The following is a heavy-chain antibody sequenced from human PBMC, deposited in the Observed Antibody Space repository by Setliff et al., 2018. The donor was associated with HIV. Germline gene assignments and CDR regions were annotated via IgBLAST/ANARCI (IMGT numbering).Heavy chain of an antibody. Sequence: GGSLRLSCAASGFTFSYRWMTWVRQAPGKGLEWVAYINSFVSAIDYADSVKGRFTISRDNAKNSVYLQMNSLRAEDTGVYYCVRVVTFFSTGPHFDPWGQGVLVTVSS. D-gene: IGHD2-21*02. CDR2: INSFVSAI. CDR3: VRVVTFFSTGPHFDP. V-gene: IGHV3-48*01. CDR1: GFTFSYRW. J-gene: IGHJ5*02.